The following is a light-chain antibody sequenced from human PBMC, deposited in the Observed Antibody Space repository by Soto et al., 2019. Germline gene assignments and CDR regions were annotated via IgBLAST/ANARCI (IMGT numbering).Light chain of an antibody. J-gene: IGKJ1*01. V-gene: IGKV3-20*01. CDR3: LQHGTSPYT. Sequence: EIVLTQSPGTLSLSPGERATLSCRASRGVTRSLAWFQQKACQAPRLLIYGASTRATGIPDRFSGSGSGTDFTLIISRVEPEDFAVYYCLQHGTSPYTFGQGTKVDIK. CDR2: GAS. CDR1: RGVTRS.